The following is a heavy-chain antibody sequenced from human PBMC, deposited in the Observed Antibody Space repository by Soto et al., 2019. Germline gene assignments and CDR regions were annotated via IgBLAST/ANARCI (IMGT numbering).Heavy chain of an antibody. CDR1: GGTFSSYA. V-gene: IGHV1-69*01. Sequence: QVQLVQSGAEVKKPGSSVKVSCKASGGTFSSYAISWVRQAPGQGLEWMGGIIPIFGTANYAQKFQGRVTITADECTSTAYMELSSLRSEDTAVYYCARVGYCSSTSCSGGYYYYGMDVWGQGTTVTVSS. D-gene: IGHD2-2*01. J-gene: IGHJ6*02. CDR3: ARVGYCSSTSCSGGYYYYGMDV. CDR2: IIPIFGTA.